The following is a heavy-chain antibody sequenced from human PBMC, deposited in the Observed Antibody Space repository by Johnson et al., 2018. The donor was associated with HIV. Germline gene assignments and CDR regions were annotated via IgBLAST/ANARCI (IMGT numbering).Heavy chain of an antibody. Sequence: VQLVESGGGLVQPGRSLRLSCAASGFTFHDYDIHWVRQAPGKGLEWVSGISSNGGSTYYANSVKGRFTISRDNSKNTLYLQMGSLRAEDMAVYYCARDEPTDDAFDIWGQGTMVIVSS. CDR1: GFTFHDYD. CDR3: ARDEPTDDAFDI. V-gene: IGHV3-64*01. CDR2: ISSNGGST. J-gene: IGHJ3*02.